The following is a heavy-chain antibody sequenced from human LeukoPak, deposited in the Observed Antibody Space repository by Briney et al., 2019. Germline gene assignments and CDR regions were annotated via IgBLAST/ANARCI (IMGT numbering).Heavy chain of an antibody. Sequence: EASVKVSCKASGGTFSSYAISWVRQAPGQGLEWMGGIIPIFGTANYAQKFQGRVTITADESTSTAYMELSSLRSEDTAVYYCARNPGRAVLRYFDWPAENWFDPWGQGTLVTVSS. CDR2: IIPIFGTA. J-gene: IGHJ5*02. V-gene: IGHV1-69*13. D-gene: IGHD3-9*01. CDR3: ARNPGRAVLRYFDWPAENWFDP. CDR1: GGTFSSYA.